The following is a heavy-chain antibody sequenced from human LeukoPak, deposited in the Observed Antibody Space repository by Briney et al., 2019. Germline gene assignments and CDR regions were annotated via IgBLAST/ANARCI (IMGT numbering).Heavy chain of an antibody. D-gene: IGHD6-13*01. Sequence: GGSLRLSCAASGFTFSSYEMNWVRQAPGKGLEWVSYISSSGSTIYYADSVKGRFTISRDNAKNSLYLQMNSLRAEDTAVYYCARVMQQLVLYYYYGMDVWGQGTTVTVSS. CDR2: ISSSGSTI. CDR3: ARVMQQLVLYYYYGMDV. J-gene: IGHJ6*02. V-gene: IGHV3-48*03. CDR1: GFTFSSYE.